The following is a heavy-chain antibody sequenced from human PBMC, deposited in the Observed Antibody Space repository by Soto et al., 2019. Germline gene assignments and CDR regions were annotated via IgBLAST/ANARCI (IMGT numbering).Heavy chain of an antibody. Sequence: VQLVPSGAEVRKPGSSVQVSCQASGDSFSYYAIRWVRQAPGQGLEWLGEIIPMFGTSIYAQKVQGRVTITAEESTSTAYMEMSSLRSDDTAVYYCARPLRSSSHTPFDFWGQGTLVTVSS. CDR1: GDSFSYYA. V-gene: IGHV1-69*01. CDR3: ARPLRSSSHTPFDF. J-gene: IGHJ4*02. CDR2: IIPMFGTS. D-gene: IGHD2-2*01.